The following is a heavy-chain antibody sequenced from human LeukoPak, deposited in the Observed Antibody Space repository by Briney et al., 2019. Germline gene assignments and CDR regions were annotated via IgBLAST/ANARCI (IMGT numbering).Heavy chain of an antibody. CDR2: IIPIFGTA. V-gene: IGHV1-69*05. CDR3: AINSGSLEYYYYGMDV. J-gene: IGHJ6*01. D-gene: IGHD1-26*01. Sequence: GASVKVSCKASGGTFSSYAISWVRQAPGQGLEWMGGIIPIFGTANYAQKFQGRVTITTDESTSTAYMELSSLRSEDTAVYYCAINSGSLEYYYYGMDVWGQGTTVTVSS. CDR1: GGTFSSYA.